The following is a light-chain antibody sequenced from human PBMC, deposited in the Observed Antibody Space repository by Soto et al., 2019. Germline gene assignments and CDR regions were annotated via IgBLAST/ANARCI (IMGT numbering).Light chain of an antibody. CDR3: SSYTSRSNLV. J-gene: IGLJ1*01. Sequence: QSVLTQPASVSGSPGQSITISCTGTSSDVGGYNYVSWYQQHPGKAPKLMIYEVTNRPSGVSNRFSGSKSGNTASLTISGLQAEDEADYHCSSYTSRSNLVFGTGTKVTVL. CDR2: EVT. CDR1: SSDVGGYNY. V-gene: IGLV2-14*01.